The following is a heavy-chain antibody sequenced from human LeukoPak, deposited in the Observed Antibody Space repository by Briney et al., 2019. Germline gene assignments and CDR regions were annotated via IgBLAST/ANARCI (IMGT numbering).Heavy chain of an antibody. J-gene: IGHJ3*02. V-gene: IGHV1-46*01. CDR2: INPSGGST. CDR1: GYTFTSYY. Sequence: GASVKVSCKASGYTFTSYYMHWVRQAPGQGLEWMGIINPSGGSTSYAQKFQGRVTITADKSTSTVYMELSSLRSEDTAVYYCASTVAGTRDAFDIWGQGTMVTVSS. CDR3: ASTVAGTRDAFDI. D-gene: IGHD6-19*01.